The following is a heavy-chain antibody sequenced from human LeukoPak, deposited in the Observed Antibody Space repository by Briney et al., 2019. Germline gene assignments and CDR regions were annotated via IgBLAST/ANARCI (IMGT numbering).Heavy chain of an antibody. V-gene: IGHV3-23*01. J-gene: IGHJ4*02. CDR3: AKVGSRGYYDSSGYYLV. CDR1: GFTFSSYA. Sequence: PGGSLRLSCAASGFTFSSYAMSWVRQAPGKGLEWVSAIGGSGDSTYYADSVKGRFTTSRDNSKNTLYLQMNSLRAEDTAVYYCAKVGSRGYYDSSGYYLVWGQGTLVTVSS. D-gene: IGHD3-22*01. CDR2: IGGSGDST.